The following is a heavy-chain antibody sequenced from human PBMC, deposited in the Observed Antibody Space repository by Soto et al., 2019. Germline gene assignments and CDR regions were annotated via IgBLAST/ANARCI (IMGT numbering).Heavy chain of an antibody. CDR1: GYNLTNYD. V-gene: IGHV1-18*01. Sequence: QVQLVQSGDEVKKTGASVKVSCRASGYNLTNYDISWVRQAPGQGLFWMGWISGHNGNTLYAQNVQGRLTLTIDTFSNSAYMELMSLKMEDPAMYYCVRYWQLSPWGKGTLVTVAS. CDR2: ISGHNGNT. D-gene: IGHD1-1*01. J-gene: IGHJ5*02. CDR3: VRYWQLSP.